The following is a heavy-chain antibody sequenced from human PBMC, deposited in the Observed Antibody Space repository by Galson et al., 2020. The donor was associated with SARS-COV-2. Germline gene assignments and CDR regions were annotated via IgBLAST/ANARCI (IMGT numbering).Heavy chain of an antibody. J-gene: IGHJ3*02. Sequence: METGGSLRLSCAATGFTIYGNYINWVRQAPGKGLEWVSIIYAYSGANTYYADSVRGRFTISRHNSENTVYLQMNTLRAEDTAVYYCATPRGVTTFDGFDIWGQGTMVTVSS. CDR3: ATPRGVTTFDGFDI. V-gene: IGHV3-53*01. CDR2: IYAYSGANT. D-gene: IGHD4-17*01. CDR1: GFTIYGNY.